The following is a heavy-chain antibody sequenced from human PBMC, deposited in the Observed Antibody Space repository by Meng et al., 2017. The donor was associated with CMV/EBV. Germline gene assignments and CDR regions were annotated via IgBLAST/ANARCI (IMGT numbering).Heavy chain of an antibody. CDR3: ARNLGARTPRDAMDV. CDR1: GFTFSSFE. Sequence: GESLKISCAASGFTFSSFEMNWVRQAPGKGLEWTSYISAGGDTIYYADSVKGRFTISRDNAKKSLYLQMNSLRAEDTAIYYCARNLGARTPRDAMDVWGQGTKV. D-gene: IGHD6-6*01. CDR2: ISAGGDTI. J-gene: IGHJ6*02. V-gene: IGHV3-48*03.